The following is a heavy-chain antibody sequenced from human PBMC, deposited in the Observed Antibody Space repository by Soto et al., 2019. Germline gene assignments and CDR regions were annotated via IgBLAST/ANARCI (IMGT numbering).Heavy chain of an antibody. D-gene: IGHD5-12*01. CDR3: AKGDGIVAATDAFDI. V-gene: IGHV1-18*01. CDR1: GYTFTNYG. J-gene: IGHJ3*02. Sequence: VQLVQSGAEVKRPGASVKVSCKASGYTFTNYGISWVRQAPGQGLEWMGWISPFNGNTNYAQKLQGRVAMTTDTSTSTAYMELRSLRSDDTAVYYCAKGDGIVAATDAFDIWGQGTMVTVSS. CDR2: ISPFNGNT.